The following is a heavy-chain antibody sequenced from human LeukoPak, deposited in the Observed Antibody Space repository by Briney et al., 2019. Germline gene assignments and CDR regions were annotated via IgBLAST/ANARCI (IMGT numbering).Heavy chain of an antibody. V-gene: IGHV3-30-3*01. CDR3: ARGPVPARTVTTEYDY. CDR2: ISYDGSNK. J-gene: IGHJ4*02. D-gene: IGHD4-17*01. Sequence: GGSLRLSCAASGFTFSSYAMHWVRQAPGKGLEWVAVISYDGSNKYYADSVKGRFTISRDNSKNTLYLQMNSLRAEDTAVYYCARGPVPARTVTTEYDYWGQGTLVTVSS. CDR1: GFTFSSYA.